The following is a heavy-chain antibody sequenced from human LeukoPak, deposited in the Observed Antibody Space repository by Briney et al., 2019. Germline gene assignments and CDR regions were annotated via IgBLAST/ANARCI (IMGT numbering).Heavy chain of an antibody. CDR3: ARVYCGGDCYNTLPYYFDY. J-gene: IGHJ4*02. V-gene: IGHV4-31*03. Sequence: PSQTLSLTCTVSGGSISSGGYYWSWIRQHPGKGLEWIGYIYYSGSTHYNPSLKSRVTISVDTSKNQFSLKLSSVTAADTAVYYCARVYCGGDCYNTLPYYFDYWGQGTLVTVSS. D-gene: IGHD2-21*02. CDR1: GGSISSGGYY. CDR2: IYYSGST.